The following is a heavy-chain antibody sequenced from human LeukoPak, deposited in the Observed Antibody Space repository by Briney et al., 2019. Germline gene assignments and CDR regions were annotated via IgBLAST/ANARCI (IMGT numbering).Heavy chain of an antibody. CDR1: GFIFSNYA. CDR2: ISSNGEST. D-gene: IGHD1-26*01. CDR3: AKTSGSGGYYYYYMDV. J-gene: IGHJ6*03. V-gene: IGHV3-64*01. Sequence: GSLRLSCAASGFIFSNYAMHWVRQAPGKGLEYVSGISSNGESTYYANSVKGRFTISRDNSKNTLYLQMGSLRAEDMAVYYCAKTSGSGGYYYYYMDVWGKGTTVTVSS.